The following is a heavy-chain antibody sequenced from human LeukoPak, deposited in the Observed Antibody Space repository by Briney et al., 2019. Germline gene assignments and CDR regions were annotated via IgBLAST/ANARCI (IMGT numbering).Heavy chain of an antibody. Sequence: SETLSLTCAVYGGSFSGYYWSWIRQPPGKGLEWIGEINHSGSTNYNPPLKSRVTISVDTSKNQFSLKLSSVTAADTAVYYCARTYYYDSSGYYSLFNYYGMDVWGQGTTVTVSS. CDR1: GGSFSGYY. CDR3: ARTYYYDSSGYYSLFNYYGMDV. V-gene: IGHV4-34*01. D-gene: IGHD3-22*01. CDR2: INHSGST. J-gene: IGHJ6*02.